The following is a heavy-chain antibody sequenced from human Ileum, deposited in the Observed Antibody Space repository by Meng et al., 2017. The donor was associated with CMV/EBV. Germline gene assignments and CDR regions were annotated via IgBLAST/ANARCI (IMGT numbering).Heavy chain of an antibody. Sequence: SLKISCAASGFPFSNYYMSWIRLAPGKGLEWISYISGDGSDLFYGDSVRGRFTISRDNAKNSLYLQINSLRVEDTAVYYCVRDILRVGITYYFDYWGQGTLVTVSS. CDR1: GFPFSNYY. CDR3: VRDILRVGITYYFDY. J-gene: IGHJ4*02. D-gene: IGHD1-26*01. V-gene: IGHV3-11*04. CDR2: ISGDGSDL.